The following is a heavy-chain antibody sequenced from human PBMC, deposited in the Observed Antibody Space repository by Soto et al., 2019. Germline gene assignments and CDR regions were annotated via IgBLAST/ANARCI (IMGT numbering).Heavy chain of an antibody. Sequence: PGGSLRLSCAASGFTFGSYWMHWVRQAPGKGLVWVSRINSDGSSTSYADSVKGRFTISRDNAKNTLYLQMNSLRAEDTAVYYCARDGVGEQLVRGDGMDVWGQGTTVTVSS. CDR3: ARDGVGEQLVRGDGMDV. D-gene: IGHD6-6*01. CDR1: GFTFGSYW. CDR2: INSDGSST. V-gene: IGHV3-74*01. J-gene: IGHJ6*02.